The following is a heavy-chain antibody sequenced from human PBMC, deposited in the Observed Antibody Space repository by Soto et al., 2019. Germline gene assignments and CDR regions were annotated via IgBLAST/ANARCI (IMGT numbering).Heavy chain of an antibody. Sequence: VKVSCKVSGGTDGTYSINWVRQAPGQGLEWMGAIIPILSTTNYAQRFQGRVTITADESTGTVYLELTSLKFEDTALYYCASRAMAVTWFDPWGQGTLVTVSS. D-gene: IGHD6-19*01. V-gene: IGHV1-69*16. J-gene: IGHJ5*02. CDR2: IIPILSTT. CDR3: ASRAMAVTWFDP. CDR1: GGTDGTYS.